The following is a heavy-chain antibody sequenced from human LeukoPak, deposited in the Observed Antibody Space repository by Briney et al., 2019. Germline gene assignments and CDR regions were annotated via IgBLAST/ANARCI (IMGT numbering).Heavy chain of an antibody. CDR1: GFTFSSSY. Sequence: PGGSLRLSCVLSGFTFSSSYMAWVRQAPGKGLEWVSVIYSGSNTYYADSVKGRFTISRGNSENTVYLQMNSLRAEDTAVYYCARSLGGNPDYWGQGTLVTVSS. J-gene: IGHJ4*02. CDR2: IYSGSNT. D-gene: IGHD4-23*01. CDR3: ARSLGGNPDY. V-gene: IGHV3-53*01.